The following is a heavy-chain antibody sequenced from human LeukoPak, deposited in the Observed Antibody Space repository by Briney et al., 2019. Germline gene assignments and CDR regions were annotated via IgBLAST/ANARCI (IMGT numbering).Heavy chain of an antibody. J-gene: IGHJ5*02. Sequence: PGGPLSPSFEAPGSPSRTTWLTWARQPQGKGLVWVSRISTDGSATTDADSVKGRFTISRDNAKNTLYLQMNSLRVEDTAVYYCARGYNWFDPWGQGTLVTVSS. CDR3: ARGYNWFDP. V-gene: IGHV3-74*01. CDR1: GSPSRTTW. CDR2: ISTDGSAT.